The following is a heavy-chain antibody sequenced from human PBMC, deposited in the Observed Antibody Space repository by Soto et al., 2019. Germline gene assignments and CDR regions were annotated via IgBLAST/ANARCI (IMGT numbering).Heavy chain of an antibody. CDR1: GYTFTGHY. V-gene: IGHV1-2*02. D-gene: IGHD3-10*01. Sequence: QEQLVQSGAEVKKPGASVKVSCKASGYTFTGHYLHWVRQAPGQGLEWMGWINPNIGTTKYAQKFQGRVTMTRDTSISTAYMELSGLRSDYTALYYGARETRVASGSAIPRRNNWFDPWGLGTLVTVSS. CDR2: INPNIGTT. J-gene: IGHJ5*02. CDR3: ARETRVASGSAIPRRNNWFDP.